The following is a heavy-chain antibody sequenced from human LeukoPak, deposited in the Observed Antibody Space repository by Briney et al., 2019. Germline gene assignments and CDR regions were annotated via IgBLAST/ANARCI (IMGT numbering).Heavy chain of an antibody. Sequence: PGGSLRLSCAASGFRFDDFAMHWVRQSPGKGLEWVSFVSADGAKSYDAESLRGRFTSSRDNSKISLYLQMNTLRSEDTAFYYCAKEIDTLGTNAFDIWGHGTLVTVSS. V-gene: IGHV3-43*02. CDR1: GFRFDDFA. D-gene: IGHD2-15*01. CDR2: VSADGAKS. CDR3: AKEIDTLGTNAFDI. J-gene: IGHJ3*02.